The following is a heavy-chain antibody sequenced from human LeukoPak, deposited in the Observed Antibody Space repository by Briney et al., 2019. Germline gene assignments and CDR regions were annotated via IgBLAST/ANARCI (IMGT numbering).Heavy chain of an antibody. V-gene: IGHV3-9*01. D-gene: IGHD4-17*01. CDR1: GFTLDDYA. J-gene: IGHJ6*02. CDR2: ISWNSGSI. Sequence: GGSLRLSCAASGFTLDDYAMHWVRQAPGKGLEWVSGISWNSGSIGYADSVKGRFTNSRDNAKNSLYLQMNSLRAEDTALYYCAKGNGDYVDYYGMDVWGQGTTVTVSS. CDR3: AKGNGDYVDYYGMDV.